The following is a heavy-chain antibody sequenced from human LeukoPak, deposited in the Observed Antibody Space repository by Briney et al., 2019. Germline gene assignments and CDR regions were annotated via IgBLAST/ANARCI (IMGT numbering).Heavy chain of an antibody. J-gene: IGHJ6*03. CDR1: GGSISSYY. V-gene: IGHV4-59*01. CDR2: IYYSGST. CDR3: ARSSEGRYYYDSSGYSYYYYYMDV. D-gene: IGHD3-22*01. Sequence: SETLSLTCTASGGSISSYYWSWIRQPPGKGLEWIGYIYYSGSTSYNPSLKSRVTISVDTSKNQFSLKLSSVTAADTAVYYCARSSEGRYYYDSSGYSYYYYYMDVWGKGTTVTISS.